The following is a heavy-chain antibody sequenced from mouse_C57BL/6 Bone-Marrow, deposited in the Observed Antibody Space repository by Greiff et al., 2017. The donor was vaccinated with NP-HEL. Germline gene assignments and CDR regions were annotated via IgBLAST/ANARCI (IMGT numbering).Heavy chain of an antibody. CDR3: ARRGWYFDV. V-gene: IGHV1-18*01. Sequence: VQLQQSGPELVKPGASVKIPCKASGYTFTDYNMDWVKQSHGKSLEWIGDINPNNGGTIYNQKFKGKATLTVDKSYSTAYMELRSLTCEDTAVYYCARRGWYFDVWSTGTTVTVSS. CDR1: GYTFTDYN. J-gene: IGHJ1*03. CDR2: INPNNGGT.